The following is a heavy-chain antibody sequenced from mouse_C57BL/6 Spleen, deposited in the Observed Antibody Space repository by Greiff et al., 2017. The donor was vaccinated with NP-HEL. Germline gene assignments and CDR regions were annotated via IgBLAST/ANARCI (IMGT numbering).Heavy chain of an antibody. J-gene: IGHJ1*03. V-gene: IGHV1-55*01. CDR1: GYTFTSYW. CDR3: ASREFYGSRPRNFDV. CDR2: IYPGSGST. D-gene: IGHD1-1*01. Sequence: QVQLQQSGAELVKPGASVKMSCKASGYTFTSYWITWVKQRPGQGLEWIGDIYPGSGSTNYNEKFKSKATLTVDTSSSTAYMQLSSLTSEDSAVYYCASREFYGSRPRNFDVWGTGTTVTVSS.